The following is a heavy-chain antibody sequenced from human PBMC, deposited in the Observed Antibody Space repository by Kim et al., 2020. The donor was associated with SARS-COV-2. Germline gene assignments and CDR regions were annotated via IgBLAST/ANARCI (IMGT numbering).Heavy chain of an antibody. J-gene: IGHJ4*02. V-gene: IGHV7-4-1*02. Sequence: NTGTPTYAQGFTGRFVISLDTSVSTAYLQISSLKPEDTAVYYCARNWRIDYWGQGTLVSVSS. D-gene: IGHD3-3*01. CDR2: NTGTP. CDR3: ARNWRIDY.